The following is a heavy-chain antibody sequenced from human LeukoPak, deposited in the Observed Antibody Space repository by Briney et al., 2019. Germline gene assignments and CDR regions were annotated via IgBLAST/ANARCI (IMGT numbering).Heavy chain of an antibody. CDR1: GFTFSDFG. J-gene: IGHJ4*02. CDR2: IRSDGSSK. V-gene: IGHV3-30*02. D-gene: IGHD4-11*01. Sequence: QPGGSLRLSCAASGFTFSDFGMHWVRQDPGKGLEWVALIRSDGSSKYYADSVKGRFTISRDNSKNTLYLQMNSLRVEDTSVYYCAKDRDNYGNDCWGQGILVTVST. CDR3: AKDRDNYGNDC.